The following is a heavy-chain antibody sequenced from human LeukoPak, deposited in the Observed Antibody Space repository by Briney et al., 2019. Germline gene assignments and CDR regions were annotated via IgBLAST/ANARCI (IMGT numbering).Heavy chain of an antibody. V-gene: IGHV3-23*01. D-gene: IGHD3-10*01. J-gene: IGHJ5*01. Sequence: PGGSLRLSCAASGFTFTTYDMGWVRQAPGKGLEWVSGISGSGNTFYVDSVQGRFIISRDNFKNTLNLQMNSLRDDDAAVYYCAKGARVLSNVSGSYRDFFDSWGQGTLVTVSS. CDR1: GFTFTTYD. CDR2: ISGSGNT. CDR3: AKGARVLSNVSGSYRDFFDS.